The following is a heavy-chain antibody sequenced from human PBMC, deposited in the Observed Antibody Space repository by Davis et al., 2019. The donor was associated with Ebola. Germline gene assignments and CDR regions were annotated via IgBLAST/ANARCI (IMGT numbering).Heavy chain of an antibody. CDR2: ITPIFGTA. CDR1: GGTFSSYA. D-gene: IGHD4-17*01. J-gene: IGHJ4*02. Sequence: SVKVSCKASGGTFSSYAISWVRQAPGQGLEWMGGITPIFGTANYAQKFQGRVTITADKSTSTAYMELSSLRSEDTAVYYCARDGGDYANYYFDYWGQGTLVTVSS. V-gene: IGHV1-69*06. CDR3: ARDGGDYANYYFDY.